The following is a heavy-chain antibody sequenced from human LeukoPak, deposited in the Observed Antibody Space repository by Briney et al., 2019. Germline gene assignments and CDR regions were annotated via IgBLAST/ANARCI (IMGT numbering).Heavy chain of an antibody. CDR2: IIPIFGTA. J-gene: IGHJ4*02. Sequence: GASVKVSCKASGGTFSSYAISWVRQAPGQGLEWMGGIIPIFGTANYAQKFQGRVTITADESTSTAYVELSSLRSEDTAVYYCARDDCSGGSCYHNFDYWGQGTLVTVSS. CDR1: GGTFSSYA. D-gene: IGHD2-15*01. CDR3: ARDDCSGGSCYHNFDY. V-gene: IGHV1-69*13.